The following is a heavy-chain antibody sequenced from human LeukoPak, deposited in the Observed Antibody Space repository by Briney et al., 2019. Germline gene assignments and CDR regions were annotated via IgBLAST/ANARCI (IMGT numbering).Heavy chain of an antibody. CDR1: GGSISSGSYY. Sequence: SETLSLTCTVSGGSISSGSYYWSWIRQPAGKGLEWIGRIYTSGSTNYNPSLKSRVTISVDTSKNQFSLKLSSVTAADTAVYYCARGHRMVRGVIMDYWDQGTLVTVSS. V-gene: IGHV4-61*02. J-gene: IGHJ4*02. D-gene: IGHD3-10*01. CDR3: ARGHRMVRGVIMDY. CDR2: IYTSGST.